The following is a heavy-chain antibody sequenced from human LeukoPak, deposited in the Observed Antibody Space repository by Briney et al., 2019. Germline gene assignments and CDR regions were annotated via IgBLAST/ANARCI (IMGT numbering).Heavy chain of an antibody. CDR3: ARGSIPMLDY. Sequence: PGGSLRLSCAASVFTFCSYCMHWVRQAPCKGLEWVAVISYDGSNKYYADSVKGRFTISRDNAKNSLYLQMNSLRAEDTAVYYCARGSIPMLDYWGQGTLVTVSS. J-gene: IGHJ4*02. CDR1: VFTFCSYC. CDR2: ISYDGSNK. V-gene: IGHV3-33*05.